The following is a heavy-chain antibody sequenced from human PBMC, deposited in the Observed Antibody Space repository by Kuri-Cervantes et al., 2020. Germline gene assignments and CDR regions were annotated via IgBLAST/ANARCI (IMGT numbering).Heavy chain of an antibody. D-gene: IGHD4-17*01. J-gene: IGHJ4*02. CDR2: IKSKTDGGTT. CDR3: TTDLAVTTLDY. V-gene: IGHV3-15*01. Sequence: GESLKISCAASGFTFSNAWMSWVRQAPGKGLEWVGRIKSKTDGGTTDYAAPVKGRFTISRDDSKNTLYLQMNSLKTEDTAVHYCTTDLAVTTLDYWGQGTLVTVSS. CDR1: GFTFSNAW.